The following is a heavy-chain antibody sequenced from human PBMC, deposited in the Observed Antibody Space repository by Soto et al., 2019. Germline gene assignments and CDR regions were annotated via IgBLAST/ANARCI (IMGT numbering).Heavy chain of an antibody. CDR3: ARGIAAAGRSNWFDP. D-gene: IGHD6-13*01. Sequence: QVQLVQSGAEVKKPGASVKVSCKAYGYTFTSYGISWVRQAPGQGLEWMGWISAYNGNTNYAQKLQDRVTMTTDTSTSTAYMELRSLRSDDTAVYYCARGIAAAGRSNWFDPWGQGTLVTVSS. J-gene: IGHJ5*02. CDR2: ISAYNGNT. CDR1: GYTFTSYG. V-gene: IGHV1-18*01.